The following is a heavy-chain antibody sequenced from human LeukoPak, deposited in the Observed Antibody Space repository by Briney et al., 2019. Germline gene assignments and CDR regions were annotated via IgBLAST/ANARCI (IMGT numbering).Heavy chain of an antibody. CDR1: GFSFSDDY. CDR2: VSGTSTYT. CDR3: VRLSAARPSS. J-gene: IGHJ5*02. V-gene: IGHV3-11*06. Sequence: GGSLRLSCAASGFSFSDDYMSWIRQAPGKGREWLSYVSGTSTYTNYADSVRGRFTISRDNAKNSLYLQMNSLRAEDTAVYYCVRLSAARPSSWGQGTLVTVSS. D-gene: IGHD2-15*01.